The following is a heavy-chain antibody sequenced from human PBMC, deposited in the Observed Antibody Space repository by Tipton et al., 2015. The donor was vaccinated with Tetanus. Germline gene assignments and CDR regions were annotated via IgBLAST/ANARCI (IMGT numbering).Heavy chain of an antibody. J-gene: IGHJ5*02. CDR1: GFNFGDFN. V-gene: IGHV3-21*01. CDR2: ISGHSTYI. CDR3: ARAHLTASRMSPWGT. Sequence: SLRLSCQGSGFNFGDFNMNWIRQTPGKGLQWVSSISGHSTYIHYAESVRGRFSVSRDNAENSLYLQVDSLRAEDTAVYHCARAHLTASRMSPWGTWGQGTLVTVSS. D-gene: IGHD3-16*01.